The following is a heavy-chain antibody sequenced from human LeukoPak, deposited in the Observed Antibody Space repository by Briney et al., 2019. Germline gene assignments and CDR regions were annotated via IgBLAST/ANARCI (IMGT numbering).Heavy chain of an antibody. Sequence: PSETLSLTCTVSGGSISSYYWSWIRQPPGKGLEWIGEINHSGSTNYNPSLKSRVTISVDTSKNQFSLKLSSVTAADTAVYYCASKYTTGGFDYWGQGTLVTVSS. CDR3: ASKYTTGGFDY. V-gene: IGHV4-34*01. CDR1: GGSISSYY. CDR2: INHSGST. D-gene: IGHD1-1*01. J-gene: IGHJ4*02.